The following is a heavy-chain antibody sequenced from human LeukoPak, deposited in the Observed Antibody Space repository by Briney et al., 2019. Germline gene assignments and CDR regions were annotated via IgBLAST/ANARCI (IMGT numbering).Heavy chain of an antibody. D-gene: IGHD4-23*01. CDR1: GFPFSSYA. Sequence: GGSLRLFCEASGFPFSSYAMSWVRQAPGKGLAGVSVISSSADSAYYADSVKGRFTISRDNYKNTLYLQMNNLRAEDTAVYYCAKPLEKYTYGGNFDYWGQGLLVTVSS. J-gene: IGHJ4*02. CDR2: ISSSADSA. CDR3: AKPLEKYTYGGNFDY. V-gene: IGHV3-23*01.